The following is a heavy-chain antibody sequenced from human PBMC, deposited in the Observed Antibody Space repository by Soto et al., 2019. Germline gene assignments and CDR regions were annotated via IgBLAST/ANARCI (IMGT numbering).Heavy chain of an antibody. J-gene: IGHJ4*02. CDR1: GGTFSSYA. Sequence: SVKVSCKASGGTFSSYAISWVRQAPGQGLEWMGGIIPIFGTANYAQKFQGRVAITADESTNTVYMELSSLRSEDTAVYFCASGIQLWLRRINNGYSGWGQGTLVTVSS. CDR2: IIPIFGTA. D-gene: IGHD5-18*01. V-gene: IGHV1-69*13. CDR3: ASGIQLWLRRINNGYSG.